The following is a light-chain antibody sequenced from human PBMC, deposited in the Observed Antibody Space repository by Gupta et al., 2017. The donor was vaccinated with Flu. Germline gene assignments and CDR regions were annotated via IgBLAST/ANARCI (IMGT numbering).Light chain of an antibody. CDR1: NIGSES. Sequence: SYVLPQPPSLSVSPGKTARITCGGDNIGSESVHWYQQRPGQAPLLVVYDNTDRPSGIPERFSGSNTGNTATLTITWVETGDEADYYCQVWHTRSDHQVFGGGTKLTVL. J-gene: IGLJ3*02. CDR3: QVWHTRSDHQV. CDR2: DNT. V-gene: IGLV3-21*03.